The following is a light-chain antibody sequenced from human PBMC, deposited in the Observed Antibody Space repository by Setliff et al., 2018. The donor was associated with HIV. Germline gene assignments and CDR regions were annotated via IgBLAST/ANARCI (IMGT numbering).Light chain of an antibody. CDR3: YSYTDSSSWM. CDR2: EVS. V-gene: IGLV2-14*03. J-gene: IGLJ3*02. CDR1: SSDIGGYNY. Sequence: VLTQPASVSGSPGQSITISCTGTSSDIGGYNYVSWYQQHPGKAPKLMIYEVSNRPSGVSDRFSGSKSGNTASLTISGLQAEDEADYYCYSYTDSSSWMFGGGTKVTVL.